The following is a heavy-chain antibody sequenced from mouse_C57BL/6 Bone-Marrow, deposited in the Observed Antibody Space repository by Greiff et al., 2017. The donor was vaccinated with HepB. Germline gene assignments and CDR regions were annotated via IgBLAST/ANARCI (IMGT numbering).Heavy chain of an antibody. D-gene: IGHD1-1*01. CDR3: ARDEDYYGSSYVGGY. J-gene: IGHJ2*01. CDR2: ISYDGSN. V-gene: IGHV3-6*01. CDR1: GYSITSGYY. Sequence: EVQLVESGPGLVKPSQSLSLTCSVSGYSITSGYYWNWIRQIPGNKLEWMGYISYDGSNNYNPSFKNRITITRDTSTNPFFLKVNSVTTEDTSTYYCARDEDYYGSSYVGGYWGKGTTLTVSS.